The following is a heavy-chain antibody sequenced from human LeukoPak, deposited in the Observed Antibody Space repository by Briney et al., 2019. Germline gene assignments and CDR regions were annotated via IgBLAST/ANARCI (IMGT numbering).Heavy chain of an antibody. CDR3: AREDGQTGYFDY. J-gene: IGHJ4*02. D-gene: IGHD3-10*01. V-gene: IGHV1-69*13. CDR1: GGTFSSYA. Sequence: ASVKVSCEASGGTFSSYAISWVRQAPGQGLEWMGGIIPIFGTANYAQKFQGRVTITADESTSTAYMELSSLRSEDTAVYYCAREDGQTGYFDYWGQGTLVTVSS. CDR2: IIPIFGTA.